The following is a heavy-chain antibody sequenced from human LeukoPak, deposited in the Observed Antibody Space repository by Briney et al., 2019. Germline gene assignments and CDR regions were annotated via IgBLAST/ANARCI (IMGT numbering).Heavy chain of an antibody. Sequence: GGALRLSCSASGFTFSASAMHWVRQAPGKGLEYVSAISSNGGSTYYADSLKGRFTISRDNSKNTLYLQMTSLRAEDTAVYYCVKEDAVAGHYFDYWGQGTLVTVSS. CDR1: GFTFSASA. V-gene: IGHV3-64D*09. D-gene: IGHD6-19*01. CDR3: VKEDAVAGHYFDY. J-gene: IGHJ4*02. CDR2: ISSNGGST.